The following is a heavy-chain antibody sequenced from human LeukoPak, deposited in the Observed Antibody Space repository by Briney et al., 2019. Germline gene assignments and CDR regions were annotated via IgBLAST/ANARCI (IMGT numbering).Heavy chain of an antibody. D-gene: IGHD3-3*01. CDR2: LSHAGNT. V-gene: IGHV4-39*01. CDR3: RRHKALWRFLFYL. CDR1: GYSGRGTGCD. Sequence: SETLSSTFSGYGYSGRGTGCDWGWIRQPPGKGLEWVACLSHAGNTWYNPSLESRLSISVDTSKNQFSLKFSSVTAADTALYWGRRHKALWRFLFYLGGQGILVTVSS. J-gene: IGHJ4*02.